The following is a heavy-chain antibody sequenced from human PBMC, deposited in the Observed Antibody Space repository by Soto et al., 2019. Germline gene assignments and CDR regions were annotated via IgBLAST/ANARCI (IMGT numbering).Heavy chain of an antibody. Sequence: GGSLRLSCAASGFTFSSYAMSWVRQAPGKGLEWVSAISGSGGSTYYADSVKGRFTISRDNSKNTLYLQMNSLRAEDTAVYYCAKARARYSNYVNSPFDYWGQGTLVTVSS. CDR2: ISGSGGST. J-gene: IGHJ4*02. CDR1: GFTFSSYA. CDR3: AKARARYSNYVNSPFDY. D-gene: IGHD4-4*01. V-gene: IGHV3-23*01.